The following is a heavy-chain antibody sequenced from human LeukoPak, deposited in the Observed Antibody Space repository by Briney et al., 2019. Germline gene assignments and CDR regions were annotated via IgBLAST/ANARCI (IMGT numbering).Heavy chain of an antibody. CDR1: GFTFSSYE. Sequence: PGGSLRLSCAASGFTFSSYEMNSVRQAPGKGLEWVSYISSSGSTIYYADSVKGRFTISRDNAKNSLYLQMNSLRAEDTAVYYCARVMITFGGVIVTYYFDYWGQGTLVTVSS. V-gene: IGHV3-48*03. J-gene: IGHJ4*02. CDR3: ARVMITFGGVIVTYYFDY. D-gene: IGHD3-16*02. CDR2: ISSSGSTI.